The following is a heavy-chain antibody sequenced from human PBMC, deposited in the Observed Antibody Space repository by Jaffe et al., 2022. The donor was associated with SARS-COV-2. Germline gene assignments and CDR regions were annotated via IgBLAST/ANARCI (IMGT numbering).Heavy chain of an antibody. Sequence: EVQLVESGGGLVQPGGSLRLSCAVSGFSFSSYWMHWVRQAPGKGLMWVSSINTDGSITDYAGSVEGRFTISRDNAKNTLYLQMNSLRAEDTAVYYCARDHYGGNSDYWGQGTLVTVSS. CDR1: GFSFSSYW. CDR2: INTDGSIT. J-gene: IGHJ4*02. CDR3: ARDHYGGNSDY. D-gene: IGHD4-17*01. V-gene: IGHV3-74*01.